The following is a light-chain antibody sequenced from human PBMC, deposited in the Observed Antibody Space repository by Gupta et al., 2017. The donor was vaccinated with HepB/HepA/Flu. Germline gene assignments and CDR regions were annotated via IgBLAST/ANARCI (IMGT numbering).Light chain of an antibody. V-gene: IGKV3-15*01. CDR3: PKYSNGFPT. J-gene: IGKJ1*01. CDR2: GAS. CDR1: QSVSSN. Sequence: EIVMTQSPATLSVSPGERATLSCRASQSVSSNLACYQQKPGQAPRLLIYGASTRATGRPARCSGGGSGTEGTLTISSLQSEDGAVDYCPKYSNGFPTFGQGTKVEIK.